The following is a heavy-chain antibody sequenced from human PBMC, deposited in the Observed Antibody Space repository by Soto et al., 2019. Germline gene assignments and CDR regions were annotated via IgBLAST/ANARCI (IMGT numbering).Heavy chain of an antibody. CDR1: GYTFTSYG. J-gene: IGHJ6*02. D-gene: IGHD5-18*01. CDR3: ALDGYDANYYYYYGMDV. Sequence: ASVKVSCKASGYTFTSYGISWVRQAPGQGLEWMGWISAYNGNTNYAQKLQGRVTITTDTSTSTAYMELRSLRSNDTAVYYCALDGYDANYYYYYGMDVWGQGTTVTVSS. CDR2: ISAYNGNT. V-gene: IGHV1-18*01.